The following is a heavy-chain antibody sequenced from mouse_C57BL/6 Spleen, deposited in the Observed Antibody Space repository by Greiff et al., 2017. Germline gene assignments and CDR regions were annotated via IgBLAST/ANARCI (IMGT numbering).Heavy chain of an antibody. V-gene: IGHV1-69*01. CDR3: ARVRFTTLDEDY. J-gene: IGHJ2*01. D-gene: IGHD1-1*01. Sequence: VQLQQPGAELVMPGASVKLSCKASGYTFTSSWMHWVKQRPGQGLEWIGEIDPSDSYTNYNPTFKGKSTLTVDKSSSTAYMQLSSLTSEASAVYYCARVRFTTLDEDYWGQGTTLTVSS. CDR1: GYTFTSSW. CDR2: IDPSDSYT.